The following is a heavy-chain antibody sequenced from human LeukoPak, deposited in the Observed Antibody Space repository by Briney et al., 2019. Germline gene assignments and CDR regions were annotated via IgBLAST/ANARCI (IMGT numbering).Heavy chain of an antibody. J-gene: IGHJ4*02. CDR2: IYPGDSDT. D-gene: IGHD3-10*01. V-gene: IGHV5-51*01. CDR1: RYSFTNYW. CDR3: ARRMGYGSGSYFPFDY. Sequence: PGESLKISCKGSRYSFTNYWIGWVRQMPGKGLEWVAIIYPGDSDTRYSPSFQGQVTISADKSISTAYLQWSSLKASDTAMYYCARRMGYGSGSYFPFDYWGQGTLVTVSS.